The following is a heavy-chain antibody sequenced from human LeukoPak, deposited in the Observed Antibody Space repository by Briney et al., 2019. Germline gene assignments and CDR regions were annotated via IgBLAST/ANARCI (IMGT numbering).Heavy chain of an antibody. CDR2: IYTSGST. Sequence: SQTLSLTCTVSGGSISSGSYYWSWIRQPAGKGLEWIGRIYTSGSTNYNPSLKSRFTISVDTSKNQFSLKLSSVTAADTAVYYCAREIGYYYDSSGYSRFDYWGQGTLVTVSS. V-gene: IGHV4-61*02. D-gene: IGHD3-22*01. CDR1: GGSISSGSYY. CDR3: AREIGYYYDSSGYSRFDY. J-gene: IGHJ4*02.